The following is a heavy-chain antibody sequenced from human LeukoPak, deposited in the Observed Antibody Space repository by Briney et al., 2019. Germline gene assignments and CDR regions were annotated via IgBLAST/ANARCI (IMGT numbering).Heavy chain of an antibody. J-gene: IGHJ3*02. CDR2: IDYSGST. D-gene: IGHD6-13*01. Sequence: SETLSLTCAVSGGCISSSNWWSWVRQPPGKGLEGIGYIDYSGSTNYNPSLKSRVTISVDTSKNQFSLKLSSVTAADTAVYYCARVGRGRPGPLIAAARTSSAFDIWGQGTMVTVSS. V-gene: IGHV4-4*02. CDR3: ARVGRGRPGPLIAAARTSSAFDI. CDR1: GGCISSSNW.